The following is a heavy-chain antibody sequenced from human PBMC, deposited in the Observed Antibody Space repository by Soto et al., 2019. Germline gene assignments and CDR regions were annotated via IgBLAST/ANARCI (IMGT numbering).Heavy chain of an antibody. Sequence: QVQLVESGGGLVKPGGSLRLSCAASGFTFSDHYMGWIRQAPRKGLEWASYISSSGGAIYYADSVKGRFTISRDNAKNSLYLQMNSLRAEDTAVYYCARDRYGDKAFDYWGQGTLVTVSS. CDR2: ISSSGGAI. J-gene: IGHJ4*02. CDR1: GFTFSDHY. CDR3: ARDRYGDKAFDY. D-gene: IGHD4-17*01. V-gene: IGHV3-11*01.